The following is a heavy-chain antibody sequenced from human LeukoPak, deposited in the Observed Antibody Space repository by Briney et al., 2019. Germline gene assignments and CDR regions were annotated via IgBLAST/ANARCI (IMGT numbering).Heavy chain of an antibody. J-gene: IGHJ3*02. CDR2: IYYSGST. D-gene: IGHD4-17*01. V-gene: IGHV4-59*08. CDR1: GGSISSYY. Sequence: SETLSLTRTVSGGSISSYYWSWIRQPPGKGLEWIGYIYYSGSTNYNPSLKSRVTISVDTSKNQFSLKLSSVTAADTAVYYCARHRTTVTPFDAFDIWGQGTMVTVSS. CDR3: ARHRTTVTPFDAFDI.